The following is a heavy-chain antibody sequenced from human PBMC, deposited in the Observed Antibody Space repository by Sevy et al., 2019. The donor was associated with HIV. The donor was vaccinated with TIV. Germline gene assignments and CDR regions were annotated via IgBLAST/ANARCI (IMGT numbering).Heavy chain of an antibody. D-gene: IGHD7-27*01. V-gene: IGHV3-23*01. J-gene: IGHJ4*02. CDR3: AKTLGAIASPFDY. CDR2: ISNSGDRT. Sequence: GESLKISCAASGFSFNTYAMTWVRQAPGKGLELVSVISNSGDRTYYADSVKGRFTISRDNSKNTLYLQMISLRAEDTAVYYCAKTLGAIASPFDYRGQGTLVTVSS. CDR1: GFSFNTYA.